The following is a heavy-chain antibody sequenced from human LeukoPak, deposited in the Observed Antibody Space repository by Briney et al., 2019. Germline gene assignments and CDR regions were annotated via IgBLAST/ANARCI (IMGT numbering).Heavy chain of an antibody. CDR1: GFTFSSYG. D-gene: IGHD6-13*01. CDR2: ISYDGSNK. V-gene: IGHV3-30*18. Sequence: GGPLRLSCAASGFTFSSYGMHWVRQAPGKGLEWVAVISYDGSNKYYADSVKGRFTISRDNSKNTLYLQMNSLRAEDTAVYYCAKAGARQQLDYWGQGTLVTVSS. J-gene: IGHJ4*02. CDR3: AKAGARQQLDY.